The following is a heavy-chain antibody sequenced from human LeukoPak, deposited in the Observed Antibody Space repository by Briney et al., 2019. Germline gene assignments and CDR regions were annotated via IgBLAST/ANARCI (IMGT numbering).Heavy chain of an antibody. J-gene: IGHJ6*02. CDR3: ATPGYCSGGSCYSHYYYGMDV. CDR2: ISYDGSNK. Sequence: GGSLRLSCVASRFTFSNFAMHWVRQAPGKGLEWVAVISYDGSNKYYADSVKGRFTISRDNSKNTLYLQMNSLRAEDTAVYYCATPGYCSGGSCYSHYYYGMDVWGQGTTVTVSS. CDR1: RFTFSNFA. V-gene: IGHV3-30*03. D-gene: IGHD2-15*01.